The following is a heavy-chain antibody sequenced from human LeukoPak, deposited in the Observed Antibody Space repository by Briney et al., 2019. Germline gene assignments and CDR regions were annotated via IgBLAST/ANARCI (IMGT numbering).Heavy chain of an antibody. CDR1: GFAFSDFY. CDR2: IGYSDSTI. J-gene: IGHJ3*02. V-gene: IGHV3-11*01. Sequence: GGSLRLSCAASGFAFSDFYMSWIRQAPGKGLEWVSNIGYSDSTIYYADSVKGRFTISRDNAKNSLYLQMNSLRAEDTAVYYCARPTLALSDAFDIWGQGIRVTVSS. CDR3: ARPTLALSDAFDI.